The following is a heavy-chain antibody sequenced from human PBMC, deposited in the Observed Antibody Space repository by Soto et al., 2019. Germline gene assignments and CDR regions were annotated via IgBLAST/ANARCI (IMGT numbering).Heavy chain of an antibody. CDR2: IIPVFDKA. V-gene: IGHV1-69*13. CDR1: GGSFGSSA. CDR3: ARLRRDWGDAFDL. J-gene: IGHJ3*01. D-gene: IGHD3-16*01. Sequence: GASVKVSCKTSGGSFGSSAISWVRQAPAQGLEWMGEIIPVFDKANYAQNFQGRLTITADELTGTVFMELSSLRSEDTAVYFCARLRRDWGDAFDLWGLGTFVTVSS.